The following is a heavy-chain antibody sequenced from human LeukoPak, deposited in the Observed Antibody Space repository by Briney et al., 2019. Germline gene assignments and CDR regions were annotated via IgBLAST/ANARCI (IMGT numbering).Heavy chain of an antibody. CDR3: ARDRDYGDLNFDY. CDR1: GYTFTGYY. Sequence: ASVKVSCKGSGYTFTGYYMHWVRQAPGQGLEWMGWINPNSGGTNYAQKFQGRVTMTRDTSISTAFMELSRLRSDDTAVYYCARDRDYGDLNFDYWDQGTLVTVSS. CDR2: INPNSGGT. D-gene: IGHD4-17*01. V-gene: IGHV1-2*02. J-gene: IGHJ4*02.